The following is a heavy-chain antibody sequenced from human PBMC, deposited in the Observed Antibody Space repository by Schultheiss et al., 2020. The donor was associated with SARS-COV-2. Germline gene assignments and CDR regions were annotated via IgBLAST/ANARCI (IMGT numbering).Heavy chain of an antibody. J-gene: IGHJ5*02. V-gene: IGHV3-30*02. CDR2: IRYDGSNK. CDR1: GFTFSSYW. CDR3: AREAIAAADDNNWFDP. Sequence: GGSLRLSCAASGFTFSSYWMHWVRQAPGKGLEWVAFIRYDGSNKYYADSVKGRFTISRDNSKNTLYLQMNSLRAEDTAVYYCAREAIAAADDNNWFDPWGQGTLVTVSS. D-gene: IGHD6-13*01.